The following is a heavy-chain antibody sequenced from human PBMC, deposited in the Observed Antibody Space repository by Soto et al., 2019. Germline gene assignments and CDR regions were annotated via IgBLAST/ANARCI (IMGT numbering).Heavy chain of an antibody. Sequence: QVQLVQSGAEVKKPGASVKVSCKASGYTFTSYDINWVRQATGQGLGWMGWMNPNSGNTGYAQKFQGRVTMTRNTSISTAYMELSSLRSEDTAVYYCARADYYDRSGYLLPCGYWGQGTLVTVSS. D-gene: IGHD3-22*01. CDR1: GYTFTSYD. V-gene: IGHV1-8*01. CDR2: MNPNSGNT. CDR3: ARADYYDRSGYLLPCGY. J-gene: IGHJ4*02.